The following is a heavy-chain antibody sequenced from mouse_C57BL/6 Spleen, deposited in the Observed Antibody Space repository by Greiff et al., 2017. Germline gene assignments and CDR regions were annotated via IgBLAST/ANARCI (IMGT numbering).Heavy chain of an antibody. CDR1: GYTFPDYT. J-gene: IGHJ4*01. CDR2: LNPNNGGT. Sequence: VQLQQSGPELVKPGASVKMSCKASGYTFPDYTMHWVKQSHGKSLEWIGYLNPNNGGTSYNQKFKGKATLTENKSSSTAYMELRSLTSEDSAVYYCARVIYYGNAMGYWGQGTSGTVSS. CDR3: ARVIYYGNAMGY. V-gene: IGHV1-22*01. D-gene: IGHD1-1*01.